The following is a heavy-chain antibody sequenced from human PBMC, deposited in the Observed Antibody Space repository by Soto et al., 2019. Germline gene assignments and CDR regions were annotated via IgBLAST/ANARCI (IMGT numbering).Heavy chain of an antibody. Sequence: GGSLRLSCAASGFTFSSYAMSWVRQAPGKGLEWVSAISGSGGSTYYADSVKGRFTISRDNSKNTLYLQMNSLRAGDTAVYYCAKDPGKLSVTQYYYYMDVWGKGTTVTVSS. J-gene: IGHJ6*03. CDR2: ISGSGGST. D-gene: IGHD1-26*01. V-gene: IGHV3-23*01. CDR1: GFTFSSYA. CDR3: AKDPGKLSVTQYYYYMDV.